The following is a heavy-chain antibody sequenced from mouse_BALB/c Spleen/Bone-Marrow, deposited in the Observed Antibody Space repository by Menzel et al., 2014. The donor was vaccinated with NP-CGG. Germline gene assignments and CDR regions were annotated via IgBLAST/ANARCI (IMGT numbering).Heavy chain of an antibody. D-gene: IGHD1-2*01. V-gene: IGHV1S81*02. CDR2: INPSNDTP. J-gene: IGHJ1*01. CDR3: TRSGYYGYGWYFDV. CDR1: GYTFTNYF. Sequence: QVQLQQSGAELVEPGASVKLSCRVSGYTFTNYFVYWVKQRPRQGLEWIGEINPSNDTPNFNEKFKSKATLTVDKSSSTAYMQLSSLTSEDSAVYYCTRSGYYGYGWYFDVWGAGTTVTVSS.